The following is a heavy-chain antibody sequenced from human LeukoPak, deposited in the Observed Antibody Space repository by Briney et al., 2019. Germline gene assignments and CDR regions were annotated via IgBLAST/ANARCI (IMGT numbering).Heavy chain of an antibody. D-gene: IGHD6-13*01. Sequence: GGSLRLSCAASGFTFSNYAMSWVRQAPGKGLEWVSLISGSDGSTYYADSVKGRFTISRDNSKNTLYLQMNSLRAEDTAVYYCAKRHAVAAAGTEYYFDYWGQGTLVTVSS. CDR2: ISGSDGST. J-gene: IGHJ4*02. CDR3: AKRHAVAAAGTEYYFDY. CDR1: GFTFSNYA. V-gene: IGHV3-23*01.